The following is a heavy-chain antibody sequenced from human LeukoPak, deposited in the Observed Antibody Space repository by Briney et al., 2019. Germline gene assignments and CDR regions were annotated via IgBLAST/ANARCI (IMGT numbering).Heavy chain of an antibody. CDR3: ARGTPSSSGWLYYGMDV. CDR1: GFTFSSYS. CDR2: ISSSSSYI. V-gene: IGHV3-21*01. D-gene: IGHD6-19*01. Sequence: GGSLRLSCAASGFTFSSYSMNWVRQAPGKGLEWVSSISSSSSYIYYADSVKGRFTISRDNAKNSLYLQMNSLRAEDTAVYYCARGTPSSSGWLYYGMDVWGQGTTVTVSS. J-gene: IGHJ6*02.